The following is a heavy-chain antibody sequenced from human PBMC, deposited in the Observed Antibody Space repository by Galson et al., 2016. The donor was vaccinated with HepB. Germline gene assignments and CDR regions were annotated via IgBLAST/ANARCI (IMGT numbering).Heavy chain of an antibody. CDR1: GGNFSIYA. Sequence: SVKVSCKASGGNFSIYAISWVRQAPGQGLEWMGQIIPIFGKTNYAQKFQGKVTITADESTNTAYIELNRLTSEDTAVYYCARDDADTSILYFAFDIWGQGTMVTVSS. J-gene: IGHJ3*02. D-gene: IGHD5-18*01. CDR2: IIPIFGKT. CDR3: ARDDADTSILYFAFDI. V-gene: IGHV1-69*13.